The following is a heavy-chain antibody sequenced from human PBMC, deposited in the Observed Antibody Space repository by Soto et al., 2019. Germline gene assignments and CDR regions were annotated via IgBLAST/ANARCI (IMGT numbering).Heavy chain of an antibody. Sequence: SETLSLTCTVSGGSVSSADSYWSWIRQAPGKGLEWVGHIYHSGTTYYNPSLKGRLTISVDTSKNQFSLTLSSVTAADTAGYFCARWRLSGPPTPPHDYWGQGTQGTVSS. CDR1: GGSVSSADSY. V-gene: IGHV4-30-4*01. CDR2: IYHSGTT. D-gene: IGHD2-21*02. J-gene: IGHJ4*02. CDR3: ARWRLSGPPTPPHDY.